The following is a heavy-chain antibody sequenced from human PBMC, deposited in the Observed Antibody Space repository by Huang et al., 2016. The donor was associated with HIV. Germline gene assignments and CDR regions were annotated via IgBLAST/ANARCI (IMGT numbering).Heavy chain of an antibody. Sequence: QVHLVQSGAEVKKPGASVKVPCKASGYRFSNFGISWVREAPGQGLEWMGWIRFNDDNKNYARKFQGRVTTTTYTSTSTAYVDLRSLRSDDTAVYYCVVDDTSGYYSSDYWGQGTLVTVSS. J-gene: IGHJ4*01. CDR1: GYRFSNFG. V-gene: IGHV1-18*04. CDR3: VVDDTSGYYSSDY. CDR2: IRFNDDNK. D-gene: IGHD3-22*01.